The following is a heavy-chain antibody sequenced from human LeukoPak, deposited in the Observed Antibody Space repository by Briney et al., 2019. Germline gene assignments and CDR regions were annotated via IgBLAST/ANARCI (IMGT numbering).Heavy chain of an antibody. J-gene: IGHJ1*01. Sequence: SETLSLTCAVSGGSISSSNWWSWVCQPPGKGLEWIGEIYHSGSTNYNPSLKSRVTISVDKSKNQFSLKLSSVTAADTAVYYCARHSSGYYRYFQHWGQGTLVTVSS. CDR3: ARHSSGYYRYFQH. V-gene: IGHV4-4*02. CDR2: IYHSGST. D-gene: IGHD3-22*01. CDR1: GGSISSSNW.